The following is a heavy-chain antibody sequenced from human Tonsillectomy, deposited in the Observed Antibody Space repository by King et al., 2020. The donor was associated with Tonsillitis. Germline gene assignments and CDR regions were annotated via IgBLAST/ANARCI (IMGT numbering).Heavy chain of an antibody. V-gene: IGHV3-33*01. CDR2: IWYDGSNK. J-gene: IGHJ4*02. CDR1: GFTFSNHG. D-gene: IGHD7-27*01. Sequence: VQLVESGGGVVQPGRSLRLSCAASGFTFSNHGMHWVRQAPGKGLEWVAVIWYDGSNKFYADSVKGRFAISRDNSNNTLYLQMNSLGAEDTVVYYCARDPIPNWGLGGYYFDYWGPGTLVTVSS. CDR3: ARDPIPNWGLGGYYFDY.